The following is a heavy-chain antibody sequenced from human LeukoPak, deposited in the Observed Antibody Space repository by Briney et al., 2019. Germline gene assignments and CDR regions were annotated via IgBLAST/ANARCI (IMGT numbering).Heavy chain of an antibody. J-gene: IGHJ4*02. Sequence: GGSLRLSCAASGFSVSNYYMSWVRQAPGKGLEWVSVIYSGGNTYYTDSVKGRFTISRDNPKNTVFLQMGSLRAEDTAVYYCAKDGGLWVSAHWGDSWGRGTLVTVSS. CDR2: IYSGGNT. V-gene: IGHV3-53*01. D-gene: IGHD7-27*01. CDR3: AKDGGLWVSAHWGDS. CDR1: GFSVSNYY.